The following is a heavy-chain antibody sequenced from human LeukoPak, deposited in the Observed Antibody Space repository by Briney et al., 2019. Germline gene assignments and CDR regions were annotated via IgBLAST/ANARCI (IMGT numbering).Heavy chain of an antibody. CDR3: SRWNFAFDI. CDR2: IEQLGNAK. CDR1: TFTFGDYY. D-gene: IGHD1-7*01. Sequence: PGRSLTLSCAVSTFTFGDYYIGWVRQAPGKGLEWVAYIEQLGNAKSYIDSVKGRFTISRDNAKSSLYLQMDSLRVEDTAVYYCSRWNFAFDIWGQGTMVTVSS. V-gene: IGHV3-7*01. J-gene: IGHJ3*02.